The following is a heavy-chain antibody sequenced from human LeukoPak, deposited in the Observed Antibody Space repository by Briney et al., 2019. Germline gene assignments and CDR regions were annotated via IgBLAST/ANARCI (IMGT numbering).Heavy chain of an antibody. CDR3: ARDPHEYCSSTSCYGWGYYFDY. V-gene: IGHV1-18*01. Sequence: ASVKVSCKASGYTFTSYGISWVRQAPGQGLEWMGWISAYNGNTNYAQKLQGRVTMTTDISTSTAYMELRSLRSDDTAVYYCARDPHEYCSSTSCYGWGYYFDYWGQGTLVTVSS. D-gene: IGHD2-2*01. J-gene: IGHJ4*02. CDR1: GYTFTSYG. CDR2: ISAYNGNT.